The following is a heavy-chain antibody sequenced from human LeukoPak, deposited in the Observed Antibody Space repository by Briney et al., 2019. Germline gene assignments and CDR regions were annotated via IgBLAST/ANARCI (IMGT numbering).Heavy chain of an antibody. CDR1: GFTFSTYG. J-gene: IGHJ4*02. Sequence: GKSLRLSCAASGFTFSTYGMHWVRQAPGKGLEWVAIISYDGTYKYYADSVKGRFTISRDNSENTLYLQMNSLRAEDTAVYYCAKKSQSGVDMATIHFDHGGQGTLVTVSS. CDR3: AKKSQSGVDMATIHFDH. CDR2: ISYDGTYK. D-gene: IGHD5-24*01. V-gene: IGHV3-30*18.